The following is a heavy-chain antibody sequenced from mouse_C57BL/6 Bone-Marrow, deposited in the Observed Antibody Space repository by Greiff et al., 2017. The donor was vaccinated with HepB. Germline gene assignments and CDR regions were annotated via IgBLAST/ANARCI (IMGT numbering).Heavy chain of an antibody. CDR3: ARSITTVVGGYFDY. Sequence: EVKVVESGGGLVQPGGTLSLSCAASGFTFTDYYMSWVRQPPGKALEWLGFIRNKANGYTTEYSASVKGRFTISRDNSQSILYLQMNALRAEDSATYYCARSITTVVGGYFDYWGQGTTLTVSS. J-gene: IGHJ2*01. CDR2: IRNKANGYTT. V-gene: IGHV7-3*01. D-gene: IGHD1-1*01. CDR1: GFTFTDYY.